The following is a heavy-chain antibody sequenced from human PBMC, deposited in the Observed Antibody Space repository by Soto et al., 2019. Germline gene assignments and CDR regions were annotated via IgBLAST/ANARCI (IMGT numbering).Heavy chain of an antibody. CDR1: GLTVSYKY. D-gene: IGHD3-10*01. J-gene: IGHJ4*02. CDR3: ARPSGSGSYYLDY. CDR2: IYSGGTT. V-gene: IGHV3-53*02. Sequence: EVQLVETGGGLIQPGGSLRLSCAASGLTVSYKYLSWVRQAPGKGLEWVSLIYSGGTTSYADSVKGRFTISSDNYKNTLYLQMNSLRDEATAVYYCARPSGSGSYYLDYWGQGALVTVSS.